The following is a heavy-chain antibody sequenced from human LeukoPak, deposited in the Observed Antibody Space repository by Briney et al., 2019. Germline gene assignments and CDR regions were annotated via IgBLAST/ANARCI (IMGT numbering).Heavy chain of an antibody. CDR2: ISCSGGST. J-gene: IGHJ5*02. D-gene: IGHD3-10*01. CDR1: GCTFSGYG. CDR3: ARGPRGGYNWFDP. Sequence: GASLRLSCAVSGCTFSGYGMRWVRQAPGKGLEWVSRISCSGGSTYYADSVKGRFTISRDNSKNTLYLQMNSLRAEDTAVYYCARGPRGGYNWFDPWGQGTLVTVSS. V-gene: IGHV3-23*01.